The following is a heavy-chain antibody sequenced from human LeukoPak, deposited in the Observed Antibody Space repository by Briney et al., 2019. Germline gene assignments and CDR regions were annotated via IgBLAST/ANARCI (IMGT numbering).Heavy chain of an antibody. D-gene: IGHD6-13*01. CDR1: GFTFSNYD. Sequence: GGSLRLSCAASGFTFSNYDMHWVRQAPGKGLEWVAFIRYDGSHKYYTDSVKGRFTISRDNSKNTLYLQMNSLRAEDTAVYYCAKDRGSSSWYSNYYYYMDVWGKGTTVTISS. CDR3: AKDRGSSSWYSNYYYYMDV. CDR2: IRYDGSHK. V-gene: IGHV3-30*02. J-gene: IGHJ6*03.